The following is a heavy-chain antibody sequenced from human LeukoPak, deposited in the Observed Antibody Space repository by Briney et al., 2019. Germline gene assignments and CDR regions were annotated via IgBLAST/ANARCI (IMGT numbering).Heavy chain of an antibody. CDR1: GGSISSYY. Sequence: PSETLSLTCTVSGGSISSYYWSWIRQPPGKGLEWIGYIYYSGSTNYNPSLKSRVTISVDTSKNQFSLKLSSVTAADTAVYYCARGGTSAYSGSYSYYYYGMDVWGQGTTVTVSS. CDR2: IYYSGST. CDR3: ARGGTSAYSGSYSYYYYGMDV. D-gene: IGHD1-26*01. V-gene: IGHV4-59*12. J-gene: IGHJ6*02.